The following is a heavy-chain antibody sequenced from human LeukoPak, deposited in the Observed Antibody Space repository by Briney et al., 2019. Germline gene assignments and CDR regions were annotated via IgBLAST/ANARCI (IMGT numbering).Heavy chain of an antibody. CDR3: ARGLDSSGYPFDY. CDR2: INPSGGST. D-gene: IGHD3-22*01. Sequence: ASVKVSCKASGYTFTRYYVDWVRQAPGQGLEWMGVINPSGGSTSYAQKFQGRVTMTRDMSTSTVYMELSSLRSEDTAVYYCARGLDSSGYPFDYWGQGTLVTVSS. CDR1: GYTFTRYY. V-gene: IGHV1-46*01. J-gene: IGHJ4*02.